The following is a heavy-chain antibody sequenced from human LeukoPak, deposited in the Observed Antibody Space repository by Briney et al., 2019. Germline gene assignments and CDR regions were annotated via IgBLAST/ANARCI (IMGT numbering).Heavy chain of an antibody. J-gene: IGHJ6*03. CDR3: AKGAGVYCRSTSCYPYYYYMDV. Sequence: PGGSLRLSCAASGFTFSSYAMSWVRQAPGKGLEWVSAISGSGGSTYYADSVKGRFTISRDNSKNTLYLQMNSLRAEDTAVYYCAKGAGVYCRSTSCYPYYYYMDVWGKGTTVTVSS. CDR2: ISGSGGST. D-gene: IGHD2-2*01. CDR1: GFTFSSYA. V-gene: IGHV3-23*01.